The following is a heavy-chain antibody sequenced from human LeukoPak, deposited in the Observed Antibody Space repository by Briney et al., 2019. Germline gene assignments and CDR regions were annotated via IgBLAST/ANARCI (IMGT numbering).Heavy chain of an antibody. V-gene: IGHV1-69*04. Sequence: SVKVSCKASGGTFSSYAISWVRQAPGQGLEWMGRIIPILGIANYAQKFQGRVTITADKSTSTAYMELSSLRSEDTAVYYCESNYGIAAAGTTYYGMDVWGQGTTVTVSS. CDR3: ESNYGIAAAGTTYYGMDV. J-gene: IGHJ6*02. D-gene: IGHD6-13*01. CDR1: GGTFSSYA. CDR2: IIPILGIA.